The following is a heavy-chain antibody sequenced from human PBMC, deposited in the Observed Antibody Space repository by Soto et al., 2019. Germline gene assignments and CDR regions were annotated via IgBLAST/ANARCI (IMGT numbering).Heavy chain of an antibody. CDR1: GGSFSGYY. CDR2: INHSGST. Sequence: ASETLSLTCAVYGGSFSGYYWTWIRQPPGTGLEGSGEINHSGSTNYNPSLKSRVTISVDTSKNQFSLKLTSVTAADTAVYYCARDKITGLFDYWGQGTLVTVSS. V-gene: IGHV4-34*01. J-gene: IGHJ4*02. D-gene: IGHD2-8*02. CDR3: ARDKITGLFDY.